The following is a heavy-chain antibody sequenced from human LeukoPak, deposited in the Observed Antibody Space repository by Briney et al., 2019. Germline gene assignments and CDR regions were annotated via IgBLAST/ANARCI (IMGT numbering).Heavy chain of an antibody. J-gene: IGHJ4*02. D-gene: IGHD6-13*01. CDR1: GGSISSYY. Sequence: SETLSLTCTVSGGSISSYYWSWIRQPPGKGLEWIGYIYTSGSTNYNPSLKSRVTISVDTSKNQFSLKLSSVTAADTAVYYCARQRYSSSWYPSPFDYWGQGTPVTVSS. CDR3: ARQRYSSSWYPSPFDY. CDR2: IYTSGST. V-gene: IGHV4-4*09.